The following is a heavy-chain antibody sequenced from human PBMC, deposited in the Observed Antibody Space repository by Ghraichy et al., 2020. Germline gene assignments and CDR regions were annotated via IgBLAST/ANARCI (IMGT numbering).Heavy chain of an antibody. Sequence: GGSLRLSCAASGFTFSSYSMNWVRQAPGKGLEWVSSISSSSSYIYYADSVKGRFTISRDNAKNSLYLQMNSLRAEDTAVYYCARWTYYYDSSGYYDFDYWGQGTLVTVSS. V-gene: IGHV3-21*01. CDR3: ARWTYYYDSSGYYDFDY. J-gene: IGHJ4*02. D-gene: IGHD3-22*01. CDR2: ISSSSSYI. CDR1: GFTFSSYS.